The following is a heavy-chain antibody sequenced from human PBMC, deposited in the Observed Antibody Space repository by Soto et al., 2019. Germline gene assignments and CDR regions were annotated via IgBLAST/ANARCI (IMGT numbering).Heavy chain of an antibody. CDR1: GGSISSYY. CDR3: ARVGGYDSSGYDYYYYYGMDG. CDR2: IYYSGST. Sequence: SETLSLTCIVSGGSISSYYWSWIRQPPGKGLEWIGYIYYSGSTNYNPSLKSRVTISVDTSKNQFSLKLSSVTAADTAVYYCARVGGYDSSGYDYYYYYGMDGWGQGTTVTV. J-gene: IGHJ6*02. D-gene: IGHD3-22*01. V-gene: IGHV4-59*01.